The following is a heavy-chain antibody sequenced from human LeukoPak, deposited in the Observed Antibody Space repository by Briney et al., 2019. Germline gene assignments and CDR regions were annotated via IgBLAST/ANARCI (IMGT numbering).Heavy chain of an antibody. CDR3: AKAPVTTCRGAYCYPFDY. V-gene: IGHV3-23*01. CDR1: GLNFKFYA. CDR2: ISGRGDSA. Sequence: GGSLRLSCAVSGLNFKFYAMSWVRQAPGKGLEWVSGISGRGDSADYADSVKGRFTISRDNSKNTLFLQMNRLRPEDAAVYYCAKAPVTTCRGAYCYPFDYWGQGTLVTVSS. D-gene: IGHD2-21*01. J-gene: IGHJ4*02.